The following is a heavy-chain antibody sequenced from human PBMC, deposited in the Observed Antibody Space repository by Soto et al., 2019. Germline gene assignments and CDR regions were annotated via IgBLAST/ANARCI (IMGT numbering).Heavy chain of an antibody. CDR3: AKALGELSPESYDY. V-gene: IGHV3-30*18. J-gene: IGHJ4*02. Sequence: QVQLVESGGGVVQPGRSLRLSCAASGFTFSNYAMHWVRQAPGKGLEWVAVISYDGGDKYYADSVKGRFTISRDNSKSTLNMQMNSLRADDTAVYYCAKALGELSPESYDYWGQGTLITVSS. D-gene: IGHD3-16*02. CDR1: GFTFSNYA. CDR2: ISYDGGDK.